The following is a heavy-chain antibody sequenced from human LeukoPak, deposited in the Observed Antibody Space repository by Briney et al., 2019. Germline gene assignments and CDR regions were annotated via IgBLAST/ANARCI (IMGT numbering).Heavy chain of an antibody. CDR3: ARDLVRHDTSGSTNLVY. J-gene: IGHJ4*02. Sequence: ASVKVSCKTSGYIFTTYGISWVRQASGQGLEWMGWISIYHGNTNYAEKLQGRVTMTTDTSTSTAYMELRSLRSDDTAVYYCARDLVRHDTSGSTNLVYWGQGTLVTVSA. D-gene: IGHD3-22*01. V-gene: IGHV1-18*01. CDR1: GYIFTTYG. CDR2: ISIYHGNT.